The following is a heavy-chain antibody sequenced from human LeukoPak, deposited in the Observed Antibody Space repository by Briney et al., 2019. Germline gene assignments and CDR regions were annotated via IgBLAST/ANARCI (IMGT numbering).Heavy chain of an antibody. CDR2: ISSDGSDT. CDR1: GFTLSGYW. J-gene: IGHJ4*02. CDR3: AGGTGFIIKD. Sequence: GESLRLSCVASGFTLSGYWMHWVRRAPGKGLVWVSRISSDGSDTSYADSVKGRFTISRDNAKNSLYLQMNNLRVEDTAMYYCAGGTGFIIKDWGQGTLVTVSS. V-gene: IGHV3-74*01. D-gene: IGHD3-9*01.